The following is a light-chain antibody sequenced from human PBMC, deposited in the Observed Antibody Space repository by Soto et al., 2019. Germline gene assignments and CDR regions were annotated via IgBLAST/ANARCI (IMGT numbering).Light chain of an antibody. CDR1: SSDVGSYNL. Sequence: QSVLTQPASVSGSPGQSITISCTGTSSDVGSYNLVSWYQQYPGKAPKLMIYEGSKRPSGVSDRFSGSKSGNTASLTISGLQAEDEADYYCCSYAGSSTSVVFGGGTKLTVL. V-gene: IGLV2-23*01. J-gene: IGLJ2*01. CDR2: EGS. CDR3: CSYAGSSTSVV.